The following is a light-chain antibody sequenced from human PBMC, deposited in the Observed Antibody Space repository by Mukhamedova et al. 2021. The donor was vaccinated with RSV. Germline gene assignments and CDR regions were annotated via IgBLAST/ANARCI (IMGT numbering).Light chain of an antibody. CDR2: GAS. Sequence: APRLLIYGASSRATGIPDRFSGSGSGTAFTLSITRLEPEDFALYYCQQYGXSPFTFGHWT. J-gene: IGKJ2*01. CDR3: QQYGXSPFT. V-gene: IGKV3-20*01.